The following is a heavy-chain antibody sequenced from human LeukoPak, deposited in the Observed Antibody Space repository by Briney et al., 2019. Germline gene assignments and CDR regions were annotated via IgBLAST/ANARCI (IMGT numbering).Heavy chain of an antibody. D-gene: IGHD3-16*01. CDR1: GGTFSSYA. Sequence: SVKVSCKASGGTFSSYAISWVRQAPGQGLEWMGGIIPIFGTANYAQKFQGRVTITADKSTSTAYMELSSLRSEDTAVYYCASRLRYKGPFDYWGQGTLVTVSS. CDR2: IIPIFGTA. CDR3: ASRLRYKGPFDY. J-gene: IGHJ4*02. V-gene: IGHV1-69*06.